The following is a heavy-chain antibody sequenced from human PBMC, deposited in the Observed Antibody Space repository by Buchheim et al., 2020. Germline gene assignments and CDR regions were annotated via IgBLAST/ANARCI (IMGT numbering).Heavy chain of an antibody. CDR1: GFTFSSYW. V-gene: IGHV3-7*01. J-gene: IGHJ2*01. D-gene: IGHD6-19*01. Sequence: EVQLVESGGGLVQPGGSLRLSCAASGFTFSSYWMSWVRQAPGKGLEWVANIKQDGSEKYYVDSVKGRFTISRDNAKNSLYLQMNSLRAEDTAVYYCARDRPYSSGWREGNWYFDLWGRGTL. CDR2: IKQDGSEK. CDR3: ARDRPYSSGWREGNWYFDL.